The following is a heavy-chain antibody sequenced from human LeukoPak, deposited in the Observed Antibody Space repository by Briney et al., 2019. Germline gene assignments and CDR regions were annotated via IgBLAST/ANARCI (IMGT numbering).Heavy chain of an antibody. J-gene: IGHJ4*02. V-gene: IGHV1-69*05. CDR1: GGTFSSYA. Sequence: ASVKVSCKASGGTFSSYAISWVRQAPGQGLEWMGGIIPIFGTANYAQKFQGRVTITTDESTSTAYMELSSLRSEDTAVYYCARTSRGSGYYTVTPKPLDCWGQGTLVTVSS. D-gene: IGHD3-3*01. CDR3: ARTSRGSGYYTVTPKPLDC. CDR2: IIPIFGTA.